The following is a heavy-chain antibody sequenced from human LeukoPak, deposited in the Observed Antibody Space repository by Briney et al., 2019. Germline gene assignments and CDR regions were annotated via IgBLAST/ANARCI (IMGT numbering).Heavy chain of an antibody. CDR2: ISSNGGST. CDR3: ARVESEPYYYCGMDV. V-gene: IGHV3-64*01. CDR1: GFTFSSYA. Sequence: GGSLRLSCAASGFTFSSYAMHWVRQAPGKGLEYVSSISSNGGSTYFANSVKGSFIISRDNSKNTLYLQMGSLSDEDMAVYYCARVESEPYYYCGMDVWGQGTTVTVSS. D-gene: IGHD3-3*01. J-gene: IGHJ6*02.